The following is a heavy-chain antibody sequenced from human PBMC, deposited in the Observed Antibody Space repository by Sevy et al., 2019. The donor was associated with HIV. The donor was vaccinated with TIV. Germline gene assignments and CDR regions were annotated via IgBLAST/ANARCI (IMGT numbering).Heavy chain of an antibody. CDR3: ASHYYDSTGYYYPLDY. V-gene: IGHV3-30*04. CDR1: GFNFSTYA. J-gene: IGHJ4*02. CDR2: ISSDGNNK. D-gene: IGHD3-22*01. Sequence: GGSLRLSCTAFGFNFSTYAMYWVRQAPGKGLEWVTVISSDGNNKDYAHSVKGRFTISRDNSKNTLYLQMNSLRAEDTAVYYCASHYYDSTGYYYPLDYWGQGTLVTVSS.